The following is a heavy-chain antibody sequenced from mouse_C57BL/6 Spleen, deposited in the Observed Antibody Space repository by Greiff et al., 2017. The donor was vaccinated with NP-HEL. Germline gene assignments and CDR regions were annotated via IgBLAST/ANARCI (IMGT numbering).Heavy chain of an antibody. J-gene: IGHJ1*03. CDR1: GYTFTSYW. D-gene: IGHD2-14*01. Sequence: VQLQQSGAELVKPGASVKLSCKASGYTFTSYWMHWVKQRPGQGLEWIGMIHPNSGSTNYNEKSKSKATLTVDKSYSTAYMQLSILTSGDSAVYYCARVGVRGYFDVWGTGTTVTVSS. V-gene: IGHV1-64*01. CDR2: IHPNSGST. CDR3: ARVGVRGYFDV.